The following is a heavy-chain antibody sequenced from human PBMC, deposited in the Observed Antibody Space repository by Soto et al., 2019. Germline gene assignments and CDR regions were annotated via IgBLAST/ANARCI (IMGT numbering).Heavy chain of an antibody. J-gene: IGHJ4*02. CDR3: ARDGGSYYTFFDY. CDR1: GGSISSYY. CDR2: IYYSGST. V-gene: IGHV4-59*01. D-gene: IGHD1-26*01. Sequence: SETLSLTCTVSGGSISSYYWNWIRQPPGKGLEWIGYIYYSGSTNYNPSLKSRVTISIDTSKNQFSLKLSSVTAADTAVYYCARDGGSYYTFFDYWGQGTLVTVSS.